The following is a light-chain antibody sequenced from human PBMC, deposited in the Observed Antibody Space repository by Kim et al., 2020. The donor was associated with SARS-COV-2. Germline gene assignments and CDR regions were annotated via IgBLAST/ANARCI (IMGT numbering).Light chain of an antibody. CDR3: QQYQSDWT. J-gene: IGKJ1*01. CDR1: QGVSSW. Sequence: DVQMTQSPSTLSASVGDRVTITCRASQGVSSWLAWYQQKPGKTPNLLISKSSNLVSGVPSRFSGSGSGTEFTLTISSLQPEDFATYYYQQYQSDWTFGQGTKVDIK. V-gene: IGKV1-5*03. CDR2: KSS.